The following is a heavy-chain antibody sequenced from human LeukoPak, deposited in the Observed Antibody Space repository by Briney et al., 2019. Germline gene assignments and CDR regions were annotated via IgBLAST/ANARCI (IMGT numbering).Heavy chain of an antibody. CDR3: ARDGGLYCSGGSCYAKNNWFDP. V-gene: IGHV1-2*06. D-gene: IGHD2-15*01. CDR1: GYTFTGYY. J-gene: IGHJ5*02. CDR2: INPNSGGT. Sequence: ASVKVSCKASGYTFTGYYMHWVRQAPGQGLEWMGRINPNSGGTNYAQKFQGRVTMTRDTSISTAYMELSRLRSDDTAVYYCARDGGLYCSGGSCYAKNNWFDPWGQGTLATVSS.